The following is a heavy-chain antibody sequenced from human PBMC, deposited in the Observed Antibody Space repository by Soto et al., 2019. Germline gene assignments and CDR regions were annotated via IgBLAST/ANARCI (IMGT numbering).Heavy chain of an antibody. D-gene: IGHD1-26*01. J-gene: IGHJ4*02. CDR2: ISYDGSNK. CDR1: GFTFSSYG. CDR3: ASSELRLDY. Sequence: GGSLRLSCAASGFTFSSYGMHWVRQAPGKGLEWVAVISYDGSNKYYADSVKGRFTISRDNSKNTLYLQMNSLRAEDTAVYYCASSELRLDYWGQETLVTVSS. V-gene: IGHV3-30*03.